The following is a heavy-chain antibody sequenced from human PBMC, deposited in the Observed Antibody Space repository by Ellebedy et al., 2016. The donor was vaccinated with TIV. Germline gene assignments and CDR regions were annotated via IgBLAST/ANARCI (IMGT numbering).Heavy chain of an antibody. D-gene: IGHD2-15*01. V-gene: IGHV2-70*01. Sequence: TLSLTCTVSNGSISVYYWSWIRQPPGKALEWLALIDWDDDKYYSTSLKTRLTISKDTSKNQVVLTMTNMDPVDTATYYCARIVSRFRESHTHFDYWGQGTLVTVSS. CDR2: IDWDDDK. J-gene: IGHJ4*02. CDR1: NGSISVYY. CDR3: ARIVSRFRESHTHFDY.